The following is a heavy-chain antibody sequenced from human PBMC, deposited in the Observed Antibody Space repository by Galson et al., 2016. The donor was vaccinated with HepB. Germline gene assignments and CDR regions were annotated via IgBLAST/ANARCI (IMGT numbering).Heavy chain of an antibody. CDR3: AKRVGAAARGWFDP. J-gene: IGHJ5*02. V-gene: IGHV3-23*01. D-gene: IGHD1-26*01. CDR2: ISTTGHVT. CDR1: GFTFINFA. Sequence: SLRLSCAASGFTFINFAMSWVRQAPGKGLEWVSAISTTGHVTYYADSVKGRFTISRDNSKDTLYLLMNSLRAEDTAVDYCAKRVGAAARGWFDPWGQGTLVTVSS.